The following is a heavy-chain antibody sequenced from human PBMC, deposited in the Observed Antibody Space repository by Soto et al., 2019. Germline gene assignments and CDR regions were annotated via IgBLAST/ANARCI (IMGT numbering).Heavy chain of an antibody. Sequence: PGGSLRLSCAASGFTFSTYSMNWVRQAPGKGLEWVSCISRSSSYIYYADSVKGRFTISRDNAKNSLYLQMNSLRAEDTAVYYCARDAPFRNSGYDRPTFDYWGQGTLVTVSS. J-gene: IGHJ4*02. D-gene: IGHD5-12*01. V-gene: IGHV3-21*01. CDR3: ARDAPFRNSGYDRPTFDY. CDR1: GFTFSTYS. CDR2: ISRSSSYI.